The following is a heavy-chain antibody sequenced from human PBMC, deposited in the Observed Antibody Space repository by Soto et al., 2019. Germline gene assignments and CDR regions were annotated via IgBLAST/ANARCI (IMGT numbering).Heavy chain of an antibody. Sequence: GGSLRLSCAASGFTFSSYAMSWVRQAPGKGLEWVSAISGSGGSTCYADSVKGRFTISRDNSKNTLYLQMNSLRAEDTAVYYCAKVVVVTATPGHDAFDIRGQGTMVTVSS. CDR3: AKVVVVTATPGHDAFDI. V-gene: IGHV3-23*01. CDR1: GFTFSSYA. D-gene: IGHD2-21*02. CDR2: ISGSGGST. J-gene: IGHJ3*02.